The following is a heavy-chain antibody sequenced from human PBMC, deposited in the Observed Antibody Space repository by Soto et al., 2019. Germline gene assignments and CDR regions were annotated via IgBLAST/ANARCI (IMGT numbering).Heavy chain of an antibody. CDR3: ARAGADSSGWSDYYYGMDV. V-gene: IGHV3-30-3*01. D-gene: IGHD6-19*01. J-gene: IGHJ6*02. CDR1: WFTFHSYG. Sequence: WGGLRLSCGASWFTFHSYGIHWGRQAPGKGPEWVAVISYDGSNKYYADSVKGRFTISRDNSKNTLYLQMNSLRDEDTAVYYCARAGADSSGWSDYYYGMDVWGQGTTVTVSS. CDR2: ISYDGSNK.